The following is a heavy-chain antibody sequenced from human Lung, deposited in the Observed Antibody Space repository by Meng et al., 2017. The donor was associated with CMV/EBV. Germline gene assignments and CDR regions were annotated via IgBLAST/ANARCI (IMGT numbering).Heavy chain of an antibody. D-gene: IGHD6-13*01. CDR3: ARESRGAAAGWRWFDP. CDR1: GSCSSYA. Sequence: GSCSSYAISWGRQAPAQGLEVMGGIIPILGIANYAQKFQGRVTITADKSTSTAYMELSSLRSEDTAVYYCARESRGAAAGWRWFDPWGQGTLVTVSS. CDR2: IIPILGIA. V-gene: IGHV1-69*10. J-gene: IGHJ5*02.